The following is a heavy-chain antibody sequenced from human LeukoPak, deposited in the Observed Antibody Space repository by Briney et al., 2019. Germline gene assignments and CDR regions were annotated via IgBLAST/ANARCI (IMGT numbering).Heavy chain of an antibody. J-gene: IGHJ5*02. V-gene: IGHV3-9*01. CDR2: ISGNSGSI. CDR1: GFTFADYA. CDR3: AKERGNWFDP. Sequence: GGSLRLSCAASGFTFADYAMHWVRQAPGKGLEWVSGISGNSGSIGYADSVKGRFTISRDNAKNSLYLQMNSLRAEDTALYYCAKERGNWFDPWGQGTLVTVSS.